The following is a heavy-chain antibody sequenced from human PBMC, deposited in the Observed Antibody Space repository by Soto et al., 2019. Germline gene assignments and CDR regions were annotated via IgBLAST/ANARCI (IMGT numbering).Heavy chain of an antibody. V-gene: IGHV4-30-2*01. Sequence: SETLSLTCAVSGGSISSGGYSWSWIRQPPGKGLEWIGYIYHSGSTYYNPSLKSRVTISVDRSKNQFSLKLSSVTAADTAVYYCARAHYVDYASLGYWGQGALVTASS. CDR2: IYHSGST. CDR3: ARAHYVDYASLGY. CDR1: GGSISSGGYS. J-gene: IGHJ4*02. D-gene: IGHD4-17*01.